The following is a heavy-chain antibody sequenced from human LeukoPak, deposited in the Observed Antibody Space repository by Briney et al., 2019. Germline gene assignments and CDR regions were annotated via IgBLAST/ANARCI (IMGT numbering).Heavy chain of an antibody. V-gene: IGHV1-18*01. J-gene: IGHJ6*02. CDR3: ARGGYLYYYYYYGMDV. CDR1: GYTFTSYG. CDR2: ISAYNGNT. Sequence: GASVKVSCKASGYTFTSYGISWVRQAPGQGLEWMGWISAYNGNTNYAQKLQGRVTMTTDTSTSTVYMELRSLRSDDTAVYYCARGGYLYYYYYYGMDVWGQGTTVTVSS. D-gene: IGHD3-22*01.